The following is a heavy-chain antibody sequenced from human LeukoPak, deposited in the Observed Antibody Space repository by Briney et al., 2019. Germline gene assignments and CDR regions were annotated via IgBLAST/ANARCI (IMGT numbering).Heavy chain of an antibody. V-gene: IGHV3-21*01. CDR3: ARPPWGSGSFGYYYGMDV. J-gene: IGHJ6*04. D-gene: IGHD3-10*01. CDR2: ISSSSSYI. CDR1: GFTFSSYS. Sequence: GGSLRLSCAASGFTFSSYSMNWVRQAPGKGLEWVSSISSSSSYIYYADSVEGRFTISRDNAKNSLYLQMNSLRAEDTAVYYCARPPWGSGSFGYYYGMDVWGKGTTVTVSS.